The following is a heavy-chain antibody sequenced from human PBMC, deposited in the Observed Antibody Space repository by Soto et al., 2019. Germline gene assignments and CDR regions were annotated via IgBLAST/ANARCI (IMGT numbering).Heavy chain of an antibody. D-gene: IGHD2-2*01. V-gene: IGHV1-18*01. CDR2: ISAYNGNT. J-gene: IGHJ5*02. CDR1: GYTFTSYG. CDR3: ARGVVVPAAPPLYNWFDP. Sequence: ASVKVSCKASGYTFTSYGISWVRQAPGQGLEWMGWISAYNGNTNYAQKLQGRVTMTTDTSTSTAYMELRSLRSDDTAVYYCARGVVVPAAPPLYNWFDPWGQGTLVTVSS.